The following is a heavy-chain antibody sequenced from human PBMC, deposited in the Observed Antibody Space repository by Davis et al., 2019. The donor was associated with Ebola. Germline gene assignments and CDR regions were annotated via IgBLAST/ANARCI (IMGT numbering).Heavy chain of an antibody. D-gene: IGHD5-12*01. V-gene: IGHV3-23*01. Sequence: GESLKTPCAAPGFTISSNGIHSVRQAPGKGLEWVSVIIGSGGSTYYADSVKGRFTISRDNSKNTLYLQMNSLRAEDTAVYYCAPTKVGRFYYWGQGTLITVSS. CDR1: GFTISSNG. CDR3: APTKVGRFYY. J-gene: IGHJ4*02. CDR2: IIGSGGST.